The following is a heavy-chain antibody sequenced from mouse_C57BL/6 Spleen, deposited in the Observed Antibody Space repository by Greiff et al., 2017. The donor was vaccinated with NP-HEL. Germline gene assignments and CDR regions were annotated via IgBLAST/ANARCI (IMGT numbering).Heavy chain of an antibody. V-gene: IGHV1-64*01. D-gene: IGHD1-1*01. J-gene: IGHJ1*03. CDR2: INPNSGNT. Sequence: QVQLQQPGAELVKPGASVKLSCKASGYTFTSYWMHWVKQRPGQGLEWIGMINPNSGNTNYNEKFKGKATMTVDKSSSTAYMQLSSLTSEDSAVYYCAREVYYYSDGWGKGTTVTVAS. CDR1: GYTFTSYW. CDR3: AREVYYYSDG.